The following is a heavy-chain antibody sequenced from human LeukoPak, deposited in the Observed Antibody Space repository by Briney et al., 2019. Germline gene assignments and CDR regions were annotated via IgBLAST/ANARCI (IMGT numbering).Heavy chain of an antibody. CDR2: VHSNGDT. Sequence: SETLSLTCTVSGASIRTYFWSWFRQPAGKGLEWIGRVHSNGDTYNNPSLESRVIASMDTSKNQFALNLTSLTAADTAVYYCARDISLAHWGQGTLVTVSS. CDR3: ARDISLAH. V-gene: IGHV4-4*07. J-gene: IGHJ4*02. CDR1: GASIRTYF.